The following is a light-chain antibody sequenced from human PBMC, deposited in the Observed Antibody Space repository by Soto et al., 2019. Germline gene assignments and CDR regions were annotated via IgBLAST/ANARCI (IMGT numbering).Light chain of an antibody. CDR2: DAS. CDR3: QQRSNWPLT. J-gene: IGKJ4*01. V-gene: IGKV3-11*01. CDR1: QSVTSY. Sequence: EILLRQSPATLSLSPGERATLSCRASQSVTSYLAWYQQKPGQAPRLLIYDASTRATGIPARFAGSGSGTDFTLTISSLEPEDFAVYYCQQRSNWPLTFGGGTKVDIK.